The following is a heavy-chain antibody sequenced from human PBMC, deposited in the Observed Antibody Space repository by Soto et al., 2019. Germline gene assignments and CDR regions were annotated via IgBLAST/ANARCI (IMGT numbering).Heavy chain of an antibody. J-gene: IGHJ5*02. CDR2: IIPIFGTA. Sequence: ASVKVSCKASGGTFSSYAISWVRQAPGQGLEWMGGIIPIFGTANYAQKFQGRVTITADESTSTAYMELSRLRSEDTAVYYCARAVYLGHRYWPYCSSTSCYPVYNWFDPWGQGTLVTVSS. CDR3: ARAVYLGHRYWPYCSSTSCYPVYNWFDP. CDR1: GGTFSSYA. V-gene: IGHV1-69*13. D-gene: IGHD2-2*01.